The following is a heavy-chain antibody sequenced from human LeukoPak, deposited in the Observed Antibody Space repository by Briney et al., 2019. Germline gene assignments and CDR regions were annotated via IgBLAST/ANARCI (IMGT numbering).Heavy chain of an antibody. D-gene: IGHD5-18*01. J-gene: IGHJ4*02. Sequence: SETLSLTCTVSGGSISSSSYYWGWIRQPPGKGLEWIGSIYYSGSTYYNPSLKSRVTISVDTSKNQFSLKLSSVTAADTAVYYCARLRGYSYGHDYWGQGTLVTVSS. CDR3: ARLRGYSYGHDY. V-gene: IGHV4-39*01. CDR2: IYYSGST. CDR1: GGSISSSSYY.